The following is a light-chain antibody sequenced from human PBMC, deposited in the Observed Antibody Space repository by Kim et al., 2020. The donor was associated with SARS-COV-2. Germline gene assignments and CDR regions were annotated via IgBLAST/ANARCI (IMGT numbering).Light chain of an antibody. J-gene: IGKJ5*01. CDR2: DAS. V-gene: IGKV1-13*02. CDR3: QQYETYPIT. Sequence: AVHLTQSPSSLSASIGDRVTVTCRASQDINSALAWYQQRPGRSPTFLLYDASTLQGGVPSRFSGRGSGTHFTLTIDNLQPEDFGTYFFQQYETYPITFGQGTRLEIK. CDR1: QDINSA.